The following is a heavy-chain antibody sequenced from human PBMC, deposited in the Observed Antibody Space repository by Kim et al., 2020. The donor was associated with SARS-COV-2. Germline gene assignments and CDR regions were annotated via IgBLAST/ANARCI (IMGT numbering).Heavy chain of an antibody. CDR1: GYTFTSYD. D-gene: IGHD4-17*01. V-gene: IGHV1-8*01. J-gene: IGHJ6*02. CDR3: ARGTSEANDYGDYWTGDYYGMDV. Sequence: ASVKVSCKASGYTFTSYDINWVRQATGQGLEWMGWMNPNSGNTGYAQKFQGRVTMTRNTSISTAYMELSSLRSEDTAVYYCARGTSEANDYGDYWTGDYYGMDVWGQGTTVTVSS. CDR2: MNPNSGNT.